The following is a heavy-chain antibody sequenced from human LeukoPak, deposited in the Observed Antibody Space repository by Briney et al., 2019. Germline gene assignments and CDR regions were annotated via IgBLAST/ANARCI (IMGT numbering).Heavy chain of an antibody. CDR1: GGSMNSFY. CDR3: ARGWCSTTTCYLPDY. J-gene: IGHJ4*02. V-gene: IGHV4-4*07. D-gene: IGHD2-2*01. CDR2: IYASGSS. Sequence: SGTLSLTCTVSGGSMNSFYWSWIRQPAGKGLEWIGRIYASGSSNYNPSLKSRLTISIDNSKNQFSLKLTSVTAADTAVYYCARGWCSTTTCYLPDYWGQGTLVTVSS.